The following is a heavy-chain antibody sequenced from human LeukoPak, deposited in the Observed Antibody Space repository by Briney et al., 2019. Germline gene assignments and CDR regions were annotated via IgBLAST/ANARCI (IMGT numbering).Heavy chain of an antibody. CDR3: AGGQDRRGLIRGYYYYGMDV. J-gene: IGHJ6*02. V-gene: IGHV3-21*01. D-gene: IGHD6-19*01. Sequence: PRGSLRLSCAAPGYTLTSYSMNTVRAAPGEGLEWVSYIISSSRYIYYAYSVKGRFTIARENAKNALYLQMICLRAGDTAVYYCAGGQDRRGLIRGYYYYGMDVWGQGTTVTVSS. CDR1: GYTLTSYS. CDR2: IISSSRYI.